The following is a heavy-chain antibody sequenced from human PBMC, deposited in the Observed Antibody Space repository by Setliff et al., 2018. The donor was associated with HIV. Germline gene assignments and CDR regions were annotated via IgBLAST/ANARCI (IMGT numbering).Heavy chain of an antibody. CDR1: GGSINSTSYY. V-gene: IGHV4-39*01. Sequence: SETLSLTCTVSGGSINSTSYYWGWIRQPPGNGLEWIGSIYHTGSTYYKPSLKSRVTISVDTSKNQFSLRLSSVAAGDTAVYYCARSIVLVASGYYYFEYWGQGTLVTVSS. D-gene: IGHD3-3*01. J-gene: IGHJ4*02. CDR2: IYHTGST. CDR3: ARSIVLVASGYYYFEY.